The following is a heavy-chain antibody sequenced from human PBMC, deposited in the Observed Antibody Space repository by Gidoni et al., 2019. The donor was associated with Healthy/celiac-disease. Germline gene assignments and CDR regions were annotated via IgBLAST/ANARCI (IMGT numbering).Heavy chain of an antibody. D-gene: IGHD3-10*01. J-gene: IGHJ4*02. Sequence: QVQLVESGGGVVQPGRHLRLPCAASGFTFSSYAMHWVRQAPGKGLEWVAVISYDGSNKYYADSVKGRFTISRDNSKNTLYLQMNSLRAEDTAVYYCARGGRRAVAYYFDYWGQGTLVTVSS. CDR2: ISYDGSNK. CDR1: GFTFSSYA. V-gene: IGHV3-30-3*01. CDR3: ARGGRRAVAYYFDY.